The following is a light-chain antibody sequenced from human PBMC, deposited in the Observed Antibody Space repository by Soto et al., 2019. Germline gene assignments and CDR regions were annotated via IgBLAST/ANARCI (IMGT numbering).Light chain of an antibody. CDR2: DDN. CDR3: GSWDSSLSAYV. CDR1: SSNIGGNS. J-gene: IGLJ1*01. Sequence: VLTQPPSVSAAPGQKVTISCSGSSSNIGGNSVSWYQQLPGTAPKLLTYDDNKRPSGIPDRFSGSKSGTSATLGITGFQTGDEADYYCGSWDSSLSAYVFGTGTKVTVL. V-gene: IGLV1-51*01.